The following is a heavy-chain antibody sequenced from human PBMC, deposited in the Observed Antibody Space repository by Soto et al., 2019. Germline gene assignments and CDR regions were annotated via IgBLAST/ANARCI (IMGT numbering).Heavy chain of an antibody. CDR2: IIPIFGTA. V-gene: IGHV1-69*01. CDR3: ARVNLGYCSGGSCYVEFFDY. CDR1: GGTFSSYA. Sequence: QVQLVQSGAEVQKPGSSVKVSCKASGGTFSSYAISWVRQAPGQGLEWMGGIIPIFGTANYAQKFQGRVTITADESTSTAYMELSSLRSEDTAVYYCARVNLGYCSGGSCYVEFFDYWGQGTLVTVSS. D-gene: IGHD2-15*01. J-gene: IGHJ4*02.